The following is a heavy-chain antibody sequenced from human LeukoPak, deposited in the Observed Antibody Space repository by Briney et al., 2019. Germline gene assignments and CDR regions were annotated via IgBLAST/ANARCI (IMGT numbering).Heavy chain of an antibody. V-gene: IGHV3-30*18. CDR3: AKVSIAVAQSYYYGMDV. D-gene: IGHD6-19*01. J-gene: IGHJ6*02. Sequence: PGRSLRLSCAGSGYTFSSYGMHWVRQAPGKGLEWVAVISYDGSNKYYADSVKGRFTISRDNSKNTLYLQMNSLRAEDTAVYYCAKVSIAVAQSYYYGMDVWGQGTTVTVSS. CDR2: ISYDGSNK. CDR1: GYTFSSYG.